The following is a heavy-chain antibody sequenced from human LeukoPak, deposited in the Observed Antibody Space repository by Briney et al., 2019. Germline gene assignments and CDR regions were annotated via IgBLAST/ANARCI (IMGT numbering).Heavy chain of an antibody. CDR1: GGTFSSYG. V-gene: IGHV1-18*01. CDR2: ISAYNGNT. J-gene: IGHJ4*02. D-gene: IGHD3-16*02. CDR3: ARDGMITFGGVIVN. Sequence: ASVKVSCKASGGTFSSYGISWVRQAPGQGLEWMGWISAYNGNTNYAQKLQGRVTMTTDTSTSTAYMELRSLRSDDTAVYYCARDGMITFGGVIVNWGQGTLVTVSS.